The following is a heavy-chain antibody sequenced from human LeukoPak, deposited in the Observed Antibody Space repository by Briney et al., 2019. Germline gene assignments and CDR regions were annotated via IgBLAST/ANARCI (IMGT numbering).Heavy chain of an antibody. CDR1: GGTFSSYA. J-gene: IGHJ4*02. CDR2: IIPIFGTA. Sequence: GASVKVSCKASGGTFSSYAISWVRQAPGQGLEWMGGIIPIFGTANYAQKFQGRVTITADESTSTAYMELSSPRSEDTAVYYCARGRAEWSGYYFDYWGQGTLVTVSS. CDR3: ARGRAEWSGYYFDY. D-gene: IGHD3-3*01. V-gene: IGHV1-69*13.